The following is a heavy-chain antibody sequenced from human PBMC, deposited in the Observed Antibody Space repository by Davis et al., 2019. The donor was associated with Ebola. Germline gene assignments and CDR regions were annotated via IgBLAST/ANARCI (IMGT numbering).Heavy chain of an antibody. J-gene: IGHJ6*02. CDR1: VFTFNTYA. Sequence: GESLKISCAASVFTFNTYAMAWVRQAPGKGLEWVSTISGTGGSTYYADSVRGRFTISRDNSKNTLYLQMNSLRAEDTALYYCAKLNYYGSGSYSELFYVMDVWGQGTTVTVSS. D-gene: IGHD3-10*01. CDR3: AKLNYYGSGSYSELFYVMDV. V-gene: IGHV3-23*01. CDR2: ISGTGGST.